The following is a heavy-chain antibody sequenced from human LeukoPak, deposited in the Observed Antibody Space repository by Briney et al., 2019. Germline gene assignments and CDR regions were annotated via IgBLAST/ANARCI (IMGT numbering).Heavy chain of an antibody. CDR3: ARYCSSTSCYDAFDI. V-gene: IGHV1-46*01. CDR1: GYTFTSHY. Sequence: GASVKVSCKASGYTFTSHYMHWVRQAPGQGLEWMGIINPSSGSTNYAQRFQGRVTMTRDTSTSTVYMELSSLRSEDTAVYYCARYCSSTSCYDAFDIWGQGTMVTVSS. CDR2: INPSSGST. J-gene: IGHJ3*02. D-gene: IGHD2-2*01.